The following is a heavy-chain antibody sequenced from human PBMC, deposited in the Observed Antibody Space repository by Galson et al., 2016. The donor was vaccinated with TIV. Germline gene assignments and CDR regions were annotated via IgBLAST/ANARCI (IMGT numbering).Heavy chain of an antibody. V-gene: IGHV3-23*01. D-gene: IGHD3-22*01. CDR1: GFTFSSHA. CDR3: AKMDSSGFDYVRRFDF. Sequence: SLRLSCAASGFTFSSHAITWVRQAPGKGLEWISAISGGGGSTYHTDSVKGRFTISRDNSKNTVFLQMNSLRADDTTVYYCAKMDSSGFDYVRRFDFWGQGTLATVSS. J-gene: IGHJ4*02. CDR2: ISGGGGST.